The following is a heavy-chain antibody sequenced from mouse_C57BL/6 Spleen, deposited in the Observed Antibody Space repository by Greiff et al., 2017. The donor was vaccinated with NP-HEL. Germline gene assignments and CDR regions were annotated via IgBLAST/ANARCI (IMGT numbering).Heavy chain of an antibody. V-gene: IGHV5-9-1*02. CDR1: GFTFSSYA. CDR3: TREAYYYGSRYAMDY. CDR2: ISSGGDYI. Sequence: EVKLVESGEGLVKPGGSLKLSCAASGFTFSSYAMSWVRQTPEKRLEWVAYISSGGDYIYYADTVKGRFTISRDNARNTLYLQMSSLKSEDTAMYYCTREAYYYGSRYAMDYWGQGTSVTVSS. D-gene: IGHD1-1*01. J-gene: IGHJ4*01.